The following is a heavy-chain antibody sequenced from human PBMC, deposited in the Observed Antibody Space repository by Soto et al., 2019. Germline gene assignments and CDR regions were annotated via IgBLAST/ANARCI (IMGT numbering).Heavy chain of an antibody. Sequence: EVQLLESGGGLVQPGGSLRLSCAASGFTFSNYAMNWVRQAPGKGLEWVSTISGTGYRTYYADSVKGRFTISRDNSKNTLYLQMNSLRAEDTAVYYCAPGGDGHNLGPNEYWGQGTLVTVSS. CDR1: GFTFSNYA. J-gene: IGHJ4*02. D-gene: IGHD3-16*01. CDR3: APGGDGHNLGPNEY. V-gene: IGHV3-23*01. CDR2: ISGTGYRT.